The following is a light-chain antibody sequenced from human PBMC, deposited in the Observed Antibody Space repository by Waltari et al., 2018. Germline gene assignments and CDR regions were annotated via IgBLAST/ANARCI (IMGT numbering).Light chain of an antibody. Sequence: DIQVTQSPSSLSTSVGDRVTITCRASQAISTYLNWYQLKPGKAPRLMIYSASSLQSGVPSRFSGSGSGTDFSFTINSLQPEDFATYYCQQSYSAPWTFGQGTKVDIK. J-gene: IGKJ1*01. CDR2: SAS. CDR1: QAISTY. V-gene: IGKV1-39*01. CDR3: QQSYSAPWT.